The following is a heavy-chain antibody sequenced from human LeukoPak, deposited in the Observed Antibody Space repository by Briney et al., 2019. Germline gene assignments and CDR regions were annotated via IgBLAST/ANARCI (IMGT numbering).Heavy chain of an antibody. Sequence: PGGSLRLSCAASGSTVSSNYMNWVRQAPGKGLEWVSLIFSGGTTHHADSVKGRFTISRDNSKNTVYLQMNSLRVDDTAVYYCARRRSKAYENWGQGTLVTVSS. CDR1: GSTVSSNY. D-gene: IGHD3-22*01. V-gene: IGHV3-53*01. CDR2: IFSGGTT. CDR3: ARRRSKAYEN. J-gene: IGHJ4*02.